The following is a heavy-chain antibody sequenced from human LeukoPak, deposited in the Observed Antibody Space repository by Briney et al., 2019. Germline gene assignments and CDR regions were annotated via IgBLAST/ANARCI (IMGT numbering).Heavy chain of an antibody. Sequence: ASVKVSCKACGYTFASYGISWVRQAPGQGLEWMGWISAYNGNTNYAQKLQGRVTMTTDTSTSTAYMELRSLRSDDTAVYYCARATMVRGRTPDYYYYGMDVWGQGTTVTVSS. CDR2: ISAYNGNT. CDR1: GYTFASYG. D-gene: IGHD3-10*01. J-gene: IGHJ6*02. CDR3: ARATMVRGRTPDYYYYGMDV. V-gene: IGHV1-18*01.